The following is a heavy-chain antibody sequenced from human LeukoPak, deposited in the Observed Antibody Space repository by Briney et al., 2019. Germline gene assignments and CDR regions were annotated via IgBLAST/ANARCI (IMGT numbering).Heavy chain of an antibody. CDR1: GASISSSHW. V-gene: IGHV4-4*02. J-gene: IGHJ4*02. D-gene: IGHD3-22*01. Sequence: SETLSLTCAVSGASISSSHWWSWDRQPPRKGLEWIGEIYHGGSTNCNPSLKGRVTISVDTSKNQFSLKVSSVTAADTAVYYCARHSDDGSGYYFHYFDYWGQGTLVTVSS. CDR2: IYHGGST. CDR3: ARHSDDGSGYYFHYFDY.